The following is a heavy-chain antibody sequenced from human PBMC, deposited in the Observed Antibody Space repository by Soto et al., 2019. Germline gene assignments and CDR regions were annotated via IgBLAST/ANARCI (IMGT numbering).Heavy chain of an antibody. CDR3: ARSSYYDSSGFLDYYYGMDV. D-gene: IGHD3-22*01. J-gene: IGHJ6*02. V-gene: IGHV4-30-2*01. CDR2: IYHSGST. CDR1: GGSISSGGYS. Sequence: QLQLQECGSGLVKPSQTLSLTCAVSGGSISSGGYSWSWIRQPPGKGLEWIGYIYHSGSTYYNPSLKSRVTISVDRSKNQFSLKLSSVTAADTAVYYCARSSYYDSSGFLDYYYGMDVWGQGTTVTVSS.